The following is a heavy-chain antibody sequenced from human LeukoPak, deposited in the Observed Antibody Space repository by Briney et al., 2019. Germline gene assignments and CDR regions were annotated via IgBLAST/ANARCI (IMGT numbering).Heavy chain of an antibody. CDR3: ARVEGPYYYYGMDV. Sequence: ASVKVSCKASGYTFTCYDINWVRQATGQGLEWMGWMNPNSGNAGYVQKLQGRVTMTRNTSISTAYMELSSLRSEDTAVYYCARVEGPYYYYGMDVWGQGTTVTVSS. V-gene: IGHV1-8*01. J-gene: IGHJ6*02. CDR1: GYTFTCYD. CDR2: MNPNSGNA.